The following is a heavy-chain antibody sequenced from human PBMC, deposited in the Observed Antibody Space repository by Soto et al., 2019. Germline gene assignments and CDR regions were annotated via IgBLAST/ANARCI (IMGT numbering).Heavy chain of an antibody. CDR2: ISSASSFI. CDR3: ARVPGPLKSGWFGP. CDR1: GLTFSTYS. J-gene: IGHJ5*02. Sequence: CGSLRLSCAASGLTFSTYSMSWVRQTPGRGLEWVASISSASSFIYYSASLNGRFTISRDNAKNSLFLHMTSLTVEDTALSYCARVPGPLKSGWFGPWGQGTLVTVSS. V-gene: IGHV3-21*01.